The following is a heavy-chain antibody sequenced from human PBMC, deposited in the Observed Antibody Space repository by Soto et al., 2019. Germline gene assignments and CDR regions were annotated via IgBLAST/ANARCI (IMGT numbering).Heavy chain of an antibody. CDR3: ARSTHDFWVDY. Sequence: SETLSLTCTVSGGSVSSGSYYWSWIRQPPGKGLEWIGYIYYSGSTNYNPSLKSRVTISVDTSKNQFSLKLSSVTAADTAVYYCARSTHDFWVDYWGQGTLVTVSS. V-gene: IGHV4-61*01. CDR1: GGSVSSGSYY. CDR2: IYYSGST. D-gene: IGHD3-3*01. J-gene: IGHJ4*02.